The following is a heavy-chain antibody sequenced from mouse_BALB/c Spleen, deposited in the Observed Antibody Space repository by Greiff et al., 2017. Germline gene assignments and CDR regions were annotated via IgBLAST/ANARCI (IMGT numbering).Heavy chain of an antibody. CDR2: INPGSGGT. V-gene: IGHV1-54*03. J-gene: IGHJ4*01. D-gene: IGHD2-3*01. CDR1: GYAFTNYL. CDR3: VKGGETYDGYAMDY. Sequence: QVQLQQSGAELVRPGTSVKVSCKASGYAFTNYLIEWVKQRPGQGLEWIGVINPGSGGTNYNEKFKGKATLTADKSSSTAYMQLSSLTSDDSAVYFCVKGGETYDGYAMDYWGQGTSVTVSS.